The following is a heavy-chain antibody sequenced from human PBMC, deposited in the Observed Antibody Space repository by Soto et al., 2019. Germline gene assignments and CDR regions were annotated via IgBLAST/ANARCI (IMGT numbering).Heavy chain of an antibody. D-gene: IGHD3-3*01. J-gene: IGHJ4*02. CDR2: IRQDGREK. CDR3: ASGVYHFSSGYSFDY. CDR1: GFTFSSYW. V-gene: IGHV3-7*01. Sequence: GGSLRLSCAASGFTFSSYWMSWVRQAPGKGLEWVAKIRQDGREKYYVDSVKGRFTISRDNAKNSLYLQMNSMRAEDTAVYYCASGVYHFSSGYSFDYWGQGTLVTVSS.